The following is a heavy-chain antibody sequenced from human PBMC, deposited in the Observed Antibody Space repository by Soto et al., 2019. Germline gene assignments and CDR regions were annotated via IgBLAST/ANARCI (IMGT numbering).Heavy chain of an antibody. CDR3: ARHQSHSSSYVDP. D-gene: IGHD6-13*01. CDR1: GGSISSGGYS. Sequence: PSETLSLTCAVSGGSISSGGYSWSWIRQPPGKGLECIGYIYHSVSTYYNPSLKSRVTISVDRSKNQFSLKLSSVTAADTAVYYCARHQSHSSSYVDPWGQGTLVTVSS. J-gene: IGHJ5*02. CDR2: IYHSVST. V-gene: IGHV4-30-2*01.